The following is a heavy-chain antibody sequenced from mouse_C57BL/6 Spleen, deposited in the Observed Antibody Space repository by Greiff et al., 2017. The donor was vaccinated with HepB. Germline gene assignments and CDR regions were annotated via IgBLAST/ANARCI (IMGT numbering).Heavy chain of an antibody. CDR3: TRSRDYDGFAY. D-gene: IGHD2-4*01. V-gene: IGHV1-15*01. CDR1: GYTFTDYE. J-gene: IGHJ3*01. CDR2: IDPETGGT. Sequence: QVQLKQSGAELVRPGASVTLSCKASGYTFTDYEMHWVKQTPVHGLEWIGAIDPETGGTAYNQKFKGKAILTADKSSSTAYMELRSLTSEDSAVYYCTRSRDYDGFAYWGQGTLVTVSA.